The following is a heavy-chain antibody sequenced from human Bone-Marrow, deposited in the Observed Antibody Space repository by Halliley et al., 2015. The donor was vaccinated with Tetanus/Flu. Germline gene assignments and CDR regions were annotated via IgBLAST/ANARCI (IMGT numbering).Heavy chain of an antibody. V-gene: IGHV3-53*01. Sequence: KGLEWVSSIDSEGTTKYADPGKGRFSISRDDSKNTVYLQMNSLRAEDTAVYYWTNDVHMDVWGQGTTVTVSS. D-gene: IGHD3-3*01. J-gene: IGHJ6*02. CDR3: TNDVHMDV. CDR2: IDSEGTT.